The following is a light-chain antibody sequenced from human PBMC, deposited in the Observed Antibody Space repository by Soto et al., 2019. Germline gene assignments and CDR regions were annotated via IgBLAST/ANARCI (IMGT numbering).Light chain of an antibody. J-gene: IGKJ5*01. CDR1: QGIGSA. V-gene: IGKV1D-13*01. CDR2: DAS. CDR3: QQFSNYLSIT. Sequence: AIQLTQSPSSLSASVGDRVTITCRASQGIGSALAWYQQKPGKAPKLLIYDASSLESGVPSRFSGSGSGTDFTLTISSLQPEDFATYYCQQFSNYLSITCGRGTRLEIK.